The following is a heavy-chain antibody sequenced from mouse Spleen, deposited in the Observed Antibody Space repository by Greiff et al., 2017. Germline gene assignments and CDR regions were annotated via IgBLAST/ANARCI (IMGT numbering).Heavy chain of an antibody. CDR2: ISSGGSYT. D-gene: IGHD1-1*01. CDR1: GFTFSSYA. V-gene: IGHV5-9-1*01. Sequence: EVMLVESGGGLVKPGGSLKLSCAASGFTFSSYAMSWVRQTPEKRLEWVATISSGGSYTYYPDSVKGRFTISRDNAKNTLYLQMSSLRSEDTAMYYCARRTTVVVFDYWGQGTTLTVSS. CDR3: ARRTTVVVFDY. J-gene: IGHJ2*01.